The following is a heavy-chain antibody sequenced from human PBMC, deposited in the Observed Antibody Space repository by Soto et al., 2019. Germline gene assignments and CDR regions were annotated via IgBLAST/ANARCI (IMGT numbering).Heavy chain of an antibody. J-gene: IGHJ5*02. Sequence: QVQLVQSGAEVRTPGSSLTVSCKAIGFAFTTNDIHWVRQAPGQRLEWMGWMNVNTDSTDSAEECEGRLLMTWNTSISTAYLELTGLTSKDTAVYYCAREVVEVASVRLDPWGQGTHVTVS. CDR1: GFAFTTND. V-gene: IGHV1-8*02. CDR2: MNVNTDST. D-gene: IGHD3-10*01. CDR3: AREVVEVASVRLDP.